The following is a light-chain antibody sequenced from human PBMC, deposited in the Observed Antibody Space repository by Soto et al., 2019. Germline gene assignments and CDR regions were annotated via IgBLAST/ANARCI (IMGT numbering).Light chain of an antibody. CDR3: HNYDDSPPFN. J-gene: IGKJ3*01. Sequence: EIVLTQSPATLSLSPGERATLSCRASQSVSSYLAWYQQKPGQAPRLLIYDASNRATGIPDRFSGSASGTDFTLTITRLEPEDFAVYYCHNYDDSPPFNFGPGTKVDIK. V-gene: IGKV3-20*01. CDR1: QSVSSY. CDR2: DAS.